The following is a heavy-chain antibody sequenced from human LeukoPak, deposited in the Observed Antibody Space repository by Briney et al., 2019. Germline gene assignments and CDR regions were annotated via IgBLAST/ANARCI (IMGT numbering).Heavy chain of an antibody. Sequence: SETLSLTSAVHGGSFSSYYWSWIRQPPGKGLEWIGEINHSGSTNYNPSLKSQVTISVDTSKKQFSLKLSSVTAADTAVYYCARPIVTWGSDAFDIWGQGTMVTVSS. CDR1: GGSFSSYY. J-gene: IGHJ3*02. CDR2: INHSGST. CDR3: ARPIVTWGSDAFDI. D-gene: IGHD5-18*01. V-gene: IGHV4-34*01.